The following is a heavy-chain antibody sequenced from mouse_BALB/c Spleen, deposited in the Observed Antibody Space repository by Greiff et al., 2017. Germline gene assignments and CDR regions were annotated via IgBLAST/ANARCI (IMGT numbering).Heavy chain of an antibody. Sequence: VQLKESGPGLVAPSQSLSITCTVSGFSLTSYGVHWVRQPPGKGLEWLGVIWAGGSTNYHSALMSRLSISKDNSKSQVFLKMNSLQTDDTAMYYCARAQLGPYFDYWGQGTTLTVSS. CDR3: ARAQLGPYFDY. CDR2: IWAGGST. CDR1: GFSLTSYG. V-gene: IGHV2-9*02. D-gene: IGHD4-1*02. J-gene: IGHJ2*01.